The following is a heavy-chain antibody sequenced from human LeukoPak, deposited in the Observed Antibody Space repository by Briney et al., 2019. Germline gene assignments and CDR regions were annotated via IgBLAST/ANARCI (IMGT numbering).Heavy chain of an antibody. D-gene: IGHD2-15*01. Sequence: GGSLRLSCAAYGFTVSSYYMNWVRQAPGEELEWVSVIYTGGGRYYADSVRGRFTISRDNFRNTVYLQMNNVRSEDAARYYCAKAPATSCRGAFCYPLDSWGQGTLVTVSS. J-gene: IGHJ4*02. CDR1: GFTVSSYY. CDR3: AKAPATSCRGAFCYPLDS. CDR2: IYTGGGR. V-gene: IGHV3-53*01.